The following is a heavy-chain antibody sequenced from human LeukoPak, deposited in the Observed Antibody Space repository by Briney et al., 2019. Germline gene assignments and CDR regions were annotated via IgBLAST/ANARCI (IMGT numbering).Heavy chain of an antibody. CDR1: GGSFSGYY. D-gene: IGHD5-18*01. J-gene: IGHJ3*02. V-gene: IGHV4-34*01. CDR2: INHSGST. Sequence: SETLSLTCAVYGGSFSGYYWSWLRQPPGKGLEWIGEINHSGSTNYNPSLTSRVTISVDTSKNQFSLKLSSVTAADTAVYYCARGPTARRYSYGRAAFDIWGQGTMVTVSS. CDR3: ARGPTARRYSYGRAAFDI.